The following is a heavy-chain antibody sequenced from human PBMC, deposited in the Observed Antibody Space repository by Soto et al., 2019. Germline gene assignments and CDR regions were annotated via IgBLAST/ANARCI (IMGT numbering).Heavy chain of an antibody. Sequence: SETLSLTCTVSGGSISSYYWSWIRQPPGKGLEWIGYIYYSGSTNYNPSLKSRVTISVDTSKNQFPLKLSSVTAADTAVYYCARRTMRAYYYYYMDVWGKGTTVTVSS. CDR1: GGSISSYY. CDR2: IYYSGST. D-gene: IGHD3-3*01. V-gene: IGHV4-59*08. J-gene: IGHJ6*03. CDR3: ARRTMRAYYYYYMDV.